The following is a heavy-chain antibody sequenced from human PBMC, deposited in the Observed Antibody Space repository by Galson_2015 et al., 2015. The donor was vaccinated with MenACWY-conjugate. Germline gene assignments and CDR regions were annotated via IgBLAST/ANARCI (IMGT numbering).Heavy chain of an antibody. V-gene: IGHV3-74*01. CDR3: AARLLHSGGMDV. CDR1: GFTFSGYW. D-gene: IGHD3-10*01. CDR2: INSDGSST. J-gene: IGHJ6*02. Sequence: SLRLSCAASGFTFSGYWMHWVRQAPGKGLVWVPRINSDGSSTSYADSVKGRFTISRDNAKNTLYLQMNSLRAEDTAVYYCAARLLHSGGMDVWGQGTTVTVSS.